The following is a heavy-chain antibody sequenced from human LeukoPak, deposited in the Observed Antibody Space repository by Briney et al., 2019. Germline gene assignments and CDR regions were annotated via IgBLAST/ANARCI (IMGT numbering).Heavy chain of an antibody. D-gene: IGHD5-12*01. V-gene: IGHV3-33*01. CDR1: GFTFSSYG. Sequence: GGSLRLSCAASGFTFSSYGMHWVRQAPGKGLEWVAVIWYDGSNKYYADSVKGRYTISRDNSKNTLHLQMNSLRAEDTAVYYCARDHGGYHFDYWGQGTLVTVSS. CDR3: ARDHGGYHFDY. J-gene: IGHJ4*02. CDR2: IWYDGSNK.